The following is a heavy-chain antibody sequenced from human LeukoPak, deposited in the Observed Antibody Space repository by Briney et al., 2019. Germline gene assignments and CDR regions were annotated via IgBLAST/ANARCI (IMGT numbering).Heavy chain of an antibody. CDR2: ICSSGST. CDR3: AREAYDFWSGYYDY. V-gene: IGHV4-61*02. Sequence: SQTLSLTCTVSGGSISSGSYYWSWIRQPAGKGLEWIWRICSSGSTNYNPSLKSRVTISVDTSKNQFSLKLNSVSAADTAVYYCAREAYDFWSGYYDYWGQGTLVTVSS. J-gene: IGHJ4*02. D-gene: IGHD3-3*01. CDR1: GGSISSGSYY.